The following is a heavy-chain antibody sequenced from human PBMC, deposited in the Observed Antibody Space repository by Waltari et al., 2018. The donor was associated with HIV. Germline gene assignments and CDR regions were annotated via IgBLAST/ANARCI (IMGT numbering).Heavy chain of an antibody. J-gene: IGHJ4*02. D-gene: IGHD1-26*01. CDR1: GFPFRSHA. Sequence: EVQLLESGGGLVQPGGSLRLSCAASGFPFRSHAMSWVRQAPGKGLEWVSAISGSGGSTYYADSVKGRFTISRDNSKNTLDLQMNSLRAEDTAVHYCAKCLGGSYSFDYWGQGTLVTVSS. CDR2: ISGSGGST. V-gene: IGHV3-23*01. CDR3: AKCLGGSYSFDY.